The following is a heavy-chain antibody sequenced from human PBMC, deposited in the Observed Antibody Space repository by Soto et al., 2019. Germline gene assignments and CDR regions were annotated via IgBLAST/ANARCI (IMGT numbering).Heavy chain of an antibody. CDR3: MRRHSLFSGPVPSDYFDF. J-gene: IGHJ4*02. V-gene: IGHV5-51*01. D-gene: IGHD6-25*01. Sequence: PGESLKISCRGSGYNFANNWIAWVRQMPGEGLEWMGIIDPSDSDTKYSPSFQGQVTISADKSISTAFLQWSSLKASDTALYYCMRRHSLFSGPVPSDYFDFWGQGAQVTVSS. CDR1: GYNFANNW. CDR2: IDPSDSDT.